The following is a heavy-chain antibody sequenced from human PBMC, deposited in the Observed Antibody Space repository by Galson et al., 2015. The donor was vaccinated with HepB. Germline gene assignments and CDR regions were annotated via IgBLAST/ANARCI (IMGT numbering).Heavy chain of an antibody. Sequence: SVKVSCKASGYTFTSYYMHWVRQAPGQGLEWMGIINPSGGSTSYAQKFQGRVTMTRDTSTSTVYMELSSLRSEDTAVCYCAREGILTTKGGVYFDYWGQGTLVTVSS. D-gene: IGHD3-9*01. CDR2: INPSGGST. V-gene: IGHV1-46*03. CDR1: GYTFTSYY. J-gene: IGHJ4*02. CDR3: AREGILTTKGGVYFDY.